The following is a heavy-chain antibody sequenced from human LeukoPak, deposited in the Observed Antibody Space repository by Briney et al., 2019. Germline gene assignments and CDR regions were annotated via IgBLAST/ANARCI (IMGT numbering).Heavy chain of an antibody. J-gene: IGHJ4*02. CDR1: GFTFSSYS. CDR2: ISSSSSYI. D-gene: IGHD6-19*01. Sequence: GGSLRLSCAASGFTFSSYSMNWVRQAPGKGLEWVSSISSSSSYIYYADSVKGRFTISRDNAKNTLYLQMNSLRAEDTAVYYCAKDLEPGIAVAGTAFDYWGQGTLVTVSS. V-gene: IGHV3-21*01. CDR3: AKDLEPGIAVAGTAFDY.